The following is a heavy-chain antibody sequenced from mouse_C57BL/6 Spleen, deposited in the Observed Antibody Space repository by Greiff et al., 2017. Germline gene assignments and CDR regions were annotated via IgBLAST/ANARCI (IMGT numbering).Heavy chain of an antibody. CDR3: TESNCVRLGTYFDV. CDR1: GFTFSNYW. Sequence: EVKVEESGGGLVQPGGSMKLSCVASGFTFSNYWMNWVRQSPEKGLEWVAQIRLKSDNYATHYAESVKGRFTISRDDSKSSVYLQMNNLRAEDTGIYYCTESNCVRLGTYFDVWGTGTTVTVSS. D-gene: IGHD2-5*01. V-gene: IGHV6-3*01. J-gene: IGHJ1*03. CDR2: IRLKSDNYAT.